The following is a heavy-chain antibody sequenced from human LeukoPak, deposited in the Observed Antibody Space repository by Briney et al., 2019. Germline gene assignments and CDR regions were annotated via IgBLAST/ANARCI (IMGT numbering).Heavy chain of an antibody. J-gene: IGHJ4*02. D-gene: IGHD4-23*01. CDR2: ISAYNGNT. Sequence: ASVKVSCKASGGTFSSSSISWVRQAPGQGLEWMGWISAYNGNTKYAQNLQGRVTMTTDTSTSTAYMELMSLRSDDTAVYYCARDPLTNPLRPDYGGNFFDYWGQGTLVTVSS. V-gene: IGHV1-18*01. CDR3: ARDPLTNPLRPDYGGNFFDY. CDR1: GGTFSSSS.